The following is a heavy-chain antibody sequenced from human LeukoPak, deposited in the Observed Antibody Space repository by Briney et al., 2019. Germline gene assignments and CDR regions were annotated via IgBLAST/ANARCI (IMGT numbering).Heavy chain of an antibody. V-gene: IGHV1-69*13. D-gene: IGHD3-22*01. CDR3: ATGNYYDSSGYLIDY. J-gene: IGHJ4*02. CDR1: GGTFSSYA. CDR2: IIPIFGTA. Sequence: GASVKVSCKASGGTFSSYAISWVRQAPGQGLEWMGGIIPIFGTANYAQKYQGRVTITADESTSTAYMELSSLRSEDTAVYYCATGNYYDSSGYLIDYWGQGTLVTVSS.